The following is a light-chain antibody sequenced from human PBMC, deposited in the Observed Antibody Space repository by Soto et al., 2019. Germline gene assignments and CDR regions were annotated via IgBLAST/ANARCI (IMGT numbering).Light chain of an antibody. V-gene: IGLV2-8*01. CDR2: EVN. CDR1: SSDVGGYNY. J-gene: IGLJ2*01. Sequence: QSALTQPPSASGSPGQSVAISCTGTSSDVGGYNYVSWYQQHPGKAPKLMIYEVNKRPSGVPDRFSGSKSGNTASLTVSGLQAEDEADYYCQSYDSSNHVVFGGGTKLTVL. CDR3: QSYDSSNHVV.